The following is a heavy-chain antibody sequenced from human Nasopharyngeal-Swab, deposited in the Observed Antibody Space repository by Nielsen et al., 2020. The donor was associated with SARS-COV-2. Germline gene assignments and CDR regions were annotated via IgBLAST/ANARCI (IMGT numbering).Heavy chain of an antibody. CDR3: VRGSSDWRGIDY. V-gene: IGHV3-74*01. CDR2: MNTDGSSI. CDR1: GFTFSSCW. Sequence: GESLKISCAASGFTFSSCWVHWVRQLPGRGLVWVSRMNTDGSSISYADSVKGRFTISRDNPKNTFYLQMNSLRADDTAVYYCVRGSSDWRGIDYWGQGTLVTVSS. J-gene: IGHJ4*02. D-gene: IGHD6-19*01.